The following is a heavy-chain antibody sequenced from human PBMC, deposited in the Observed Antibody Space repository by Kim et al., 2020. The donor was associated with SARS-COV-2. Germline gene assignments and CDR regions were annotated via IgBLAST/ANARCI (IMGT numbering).Heavy chain of an antibody. J-gene: IGHJ3*02. Sequence: DSVKGRFTLSRDNAKNSLYLQMNSLGDEDTAVYYCAGGRAPSTQDCFDIWGQGTMVTVS. D-gene: IGHD2-15*01. V-gene: IGHV3-48*02. CDR3: AGGRAPSTQDCFDI.